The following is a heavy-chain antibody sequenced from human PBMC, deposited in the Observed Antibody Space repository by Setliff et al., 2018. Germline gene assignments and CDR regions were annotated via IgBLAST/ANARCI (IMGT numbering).Heavy chain of an antibody. CDR3: RYWSGYYNNDY. CDR2: IFHSGST. D-gene: IGHD3-3*01. V-gene: IGHV4-38-2*01. J-gene: IGHJ4*02. CDR1: GYSISSGHF. Sequence: SETLSLTCGVSGYSISSGHFWGWIRQPPGKGLEWLGNIFHSGSTNYNPSLKSRLTISVGASTNQFSLKLYSVTAADTAVYYCRYWSGYYNNDYWGQGTLVTVS.